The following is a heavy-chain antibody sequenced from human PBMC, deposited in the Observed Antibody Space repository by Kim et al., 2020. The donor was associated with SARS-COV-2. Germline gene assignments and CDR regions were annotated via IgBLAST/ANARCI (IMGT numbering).Heavy chain of an antibody. CDR1: GGSISSSSYY. J-gene: IGHJ5*02. Sequence: SETLSLTCTVSGGSISSSSYYWGWIRQSPGKGLEWIGSIYYSGSTYYNPSLKSRVTISVDTSENQFSLRLSSVTAADTAVYFCARHPYSSSWYRWFDPWGQGTLVTVSS. V-gene: IGHV4-39*01. CDR2: IYYSGST. D-gene: IGHD6-13*01. CDR3: ARHPYSSSWYRWFDP.